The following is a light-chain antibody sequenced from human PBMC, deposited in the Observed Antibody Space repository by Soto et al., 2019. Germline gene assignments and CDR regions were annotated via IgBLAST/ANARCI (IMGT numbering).Light chain of an antibody. Sequence: QSALTQPPSASGSPGQSVTISCTGTSSNVGGYNSVSWYQQHPGKGPKLMLYDVTKRPSGVPDRFSGSKSGNTASLTVSGLQAEDEADYCWSSNAGRSSLVFGGGTKLTVL. CDR2: DVT. CDR3: SSNAGRSSLV. V-gene: IGLV2-8*01. J-gene: IGLJ2*01. CDR1: SSNVGGYNS.